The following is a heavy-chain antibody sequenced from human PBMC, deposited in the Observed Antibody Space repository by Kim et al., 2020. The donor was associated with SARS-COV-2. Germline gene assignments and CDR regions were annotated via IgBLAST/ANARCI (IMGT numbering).Heavy chain of an antibody. D-gene: IGHD3-22*01. CDR2: IIPILGIA. Sequence: SVKVSCKASGGTFSSYAISWVRQAPGQGLEWMGRIIPILGIANYAQKFQGRVTITADKSTSTAYMELSSLRSEDTAVYYCARVGDYYDSSGNRPGAFDIWGQGTMVTVSS. CDR1: GGTFSSYA. J-gene: IGHJ3*02. CDR3: ARVGDYYDSSGNRPGAFDI. V-gene: IGHV1-69*04.